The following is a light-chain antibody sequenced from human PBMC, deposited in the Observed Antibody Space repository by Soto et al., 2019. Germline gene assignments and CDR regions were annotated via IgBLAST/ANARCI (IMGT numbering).Light chain of an antibody. Sequence: DIQMTQSPSTLSASVGDRVTITCRASHSISIWLAWYQQKPGKAPKLLIYDASTLESGVPSRFSGSGSGTEFTLTISSLQPDDFATYYCQHYNSYSEAFGQGTKVDIK. CDR3: QHYNSYSEA. J-gene: IGKJ1*01. CDR2: DAS. V-gene: IGKV1-5*01. CDR1: HSISIW.